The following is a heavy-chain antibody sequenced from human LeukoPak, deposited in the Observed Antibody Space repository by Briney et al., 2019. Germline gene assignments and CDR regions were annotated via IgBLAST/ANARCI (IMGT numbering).Heavy chain of an antibody. CDR3: ASRKPGSGWYWFDP. V-gene: IGHV3-23*01. D-gene: IGHD6-19*01. CDR2: ISGSGGST. J-gene: IGHJ5*02. Sequence: PGGSLRLSCAASGFTFSSYAMSGVRQAPGKGLEGVSAISGSGGSTYYADSVKGRFPISRDNSKHTLYLQMNSLTAEDTAVYYCASRKPGSGWYWFDPWGQGTLVTVSS. CDR1: GFTFSSYA.